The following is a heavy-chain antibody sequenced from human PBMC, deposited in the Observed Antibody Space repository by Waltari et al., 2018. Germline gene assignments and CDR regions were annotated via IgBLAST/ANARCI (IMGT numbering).Heavy chain of an antibody. CDR2: IKSKTDGGTT. J-gene: IGHJ4*02. D-gene: IGHD6-13*01. V-gene: IGHV3-15*01. CDR1: GFTFSNAW. CDR3: TTDSSYSSWYPADDY. Sequence: EVQLVESGGGLVKPGGSLRLSCAASGFTFSNAWMSWVRQAPGTGLEWVGRIKSKTDGGTTDYAAPVKGRFTISRDDSKNTLYLQMNSLKTEDTAVYYCTTDSSYSSWYPADDYWGQGTLVTVSS.